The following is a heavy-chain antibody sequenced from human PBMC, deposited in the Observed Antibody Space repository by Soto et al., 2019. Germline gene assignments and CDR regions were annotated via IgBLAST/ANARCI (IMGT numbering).Heavy chain of an antibody. CDR3: ARDGFNSGRGRLFDS. Sequence: VQLQESGPGLVKPSQTLSLTCSVSESYISDGDYYWSWIRQPPGEGLEWIGHIHNSGNSYYNPPLKRRASISVDTSKSQFYLNLNSVTAADTAIYYCARDGFNSGRGRLFDSWGQGTLVTVSS. J-gene: IGHJ4*02. V-gene: IGHV4-30-4*01. CDR1: ESYISDGDYY. D-gene: IGHD6-25*01. CDR2: IHNSGNS.